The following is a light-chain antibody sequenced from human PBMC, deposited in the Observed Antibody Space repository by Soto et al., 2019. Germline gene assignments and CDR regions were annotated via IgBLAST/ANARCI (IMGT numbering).Light chain of an antibody. V-gene: IGLV2-11*01. CDR2: DVT. Sequence: QSVLTQPRSVSGSPGQSVTISCTGTSSDVGGYNFVSWYQQHPDKAPKLMIYDVTKRPSGVPDRFSGSKSGNTASLTISGLQAEDEADYYCCSYAGSYTVLFGGGAKLTVL. CDR1: SSDVGGYNF. CDR3: CSYAGSYTVL. J-gene: IGLJ3*02.